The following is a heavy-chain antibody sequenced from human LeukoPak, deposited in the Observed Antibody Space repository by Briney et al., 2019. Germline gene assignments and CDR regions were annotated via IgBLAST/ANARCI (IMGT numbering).Heavy chain of an antibody. D-gene: IGHD3-3*01. CDR3: ARGSPIRGMDV. CDR1: GGSISTYY. V-gene: IGHV4-59*01. Sequence: PSETLSLTCTVSGGSISTYYWNWIRQPPGKGLEWIEYIYHSGSTNYNPSLQSRVTISVGTSKNQFSLNLNSVTAADTAVYYCARGSPIRGMDVWGQGTTVLVSS. CDR2: IYHSGST. J-gene: IGHJ6*02.